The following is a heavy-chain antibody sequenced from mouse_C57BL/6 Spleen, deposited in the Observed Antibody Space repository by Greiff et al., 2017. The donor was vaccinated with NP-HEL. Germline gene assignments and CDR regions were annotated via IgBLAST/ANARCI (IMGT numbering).Heavy chain of an antibody. J-gene: IGHJ1*03. Sequence: QVQLQQPGAELVMPGASVKLSCKASGYTFTSYWMHWVKQRPGQGLEWIGEIDPSDSYTNYNQKFKGKSTLTVDKSSSTAYMQLSSLTSEDSAVYYCARMYYDYRYFDVWGTGTTVTVSS. CDR2: IDPSDSYT. CDR1: GYTFTSYW. D-gene: IGHD2-4*01. V-gene: IGHV1-69*01. CDR3: ARMYYDYRYFDV.